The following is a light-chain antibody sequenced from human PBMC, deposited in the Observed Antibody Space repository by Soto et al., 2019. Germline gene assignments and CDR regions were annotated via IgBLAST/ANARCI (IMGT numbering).Light chain of an antibody. CDR3: QQYGSSPMWT. CDR1: QSVSSSY. V-gene: IGKV3-20*01. J-gene: IGKJ1*01. Sequence: EIVLTQSPGTLSLSPGERATLSCRASQSVSSSYLAWYQQKPGQAPRLLIYGASSRATGIPDRFSGSGSGTDFTLTINRLEPDDFAVYYCQQYGSSPMWTFGQGTKVEIK. CDR2: GAS.